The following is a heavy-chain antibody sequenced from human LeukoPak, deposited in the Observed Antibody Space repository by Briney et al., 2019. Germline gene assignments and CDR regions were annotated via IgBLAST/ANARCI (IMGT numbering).Heavy chain of an antibody. V-gene: IGHV1-2*02. J-gene: IGHJ4*02. CDR1: GYTFIGYY. Sequence: GASVTVSCTASGYTFIGYYMHWVRQAPGQGLDWMGWINPNNGATDYAQKFQGRFTMTRDTSISTVYMELSRLRSDDTAVYYCTRDRSRYFDYWGQGTLVTVSS. CDR2: INPNNGAT. D-gene: IGHD3-16*02. CDR3: TRDRSRYFDY.